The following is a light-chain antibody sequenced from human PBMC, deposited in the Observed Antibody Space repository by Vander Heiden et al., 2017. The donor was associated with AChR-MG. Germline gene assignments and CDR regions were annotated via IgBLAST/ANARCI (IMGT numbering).Light chain of an antibody. CDR3: QQRYNWIT. CDR1: QSVSSY. CDR2: DAS. J-gene: IGKJ5*01. Sequence: EIVFTQSPATLSLSPGERATLSCRASQSVSSYLAWYQQKPGQAPRLLIYDASNRATGIPARFSGSGSGTDFTLTISSLEPEDFAVYYCQQRYNWITFGQGTRLENK. V-gene: IGKV3-11*01.